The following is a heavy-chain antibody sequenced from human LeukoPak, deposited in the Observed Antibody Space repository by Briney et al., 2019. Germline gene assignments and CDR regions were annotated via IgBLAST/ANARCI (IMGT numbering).Heavy chain of an antibody. D-gene: IGHD5-12*01. Sequence: PGGSLRLSCAASGFTFSDYYMSWIRQAPRKGLEWVSYISSSGSTIYYADSVKGRFTISRDNAKNSLYLQMNSPRAEDTAVYYCARARVATLGGSGWSDNWGQGTLVTVSS. CDR3: ARARVATLGGSGWSDN. CDR2: ISSSGSTI. V-gene: IGHV3-11*01. J-gene: IGHJ5*02. CDR1: GFTFSDYY.